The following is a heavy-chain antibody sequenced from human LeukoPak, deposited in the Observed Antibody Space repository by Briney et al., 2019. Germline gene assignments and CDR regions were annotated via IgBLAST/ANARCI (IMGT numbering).Heavy chain of an antibody. Sequence: PGGSLRLSCTASGFTFSSYSMNWVRQAPGKGLEWVSYISSSSSVIYHVDSVKGRFTISRDNAKNSLYLQMNSLTAEDTAVYYCARDRRGDSYGPLDPWGQGTLVTVSS. CDR3: ARDRRGDSYGPLDP. V-gene: IGHV3-48*01. J-gene: IGHJ5*02. D-gene: IGHD5-18*01. CDR1: GFTFSSYS. CDR2: ISSSSSVI.